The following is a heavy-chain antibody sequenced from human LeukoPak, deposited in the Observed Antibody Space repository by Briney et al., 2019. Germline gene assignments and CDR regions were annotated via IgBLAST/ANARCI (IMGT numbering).Heavy chain of an antibody. D-gene: IGHD3-10*01. CDR3: ARRTISYYGSGSYPFDY. V-gene: IGHV4-4*07. CDR1: GGSISSYY. J-gene: IGHJ4*02. CDR2: IYTSGST. Sequence: SETLSLTCTVSGGSISSYYWSWIRQPAGKGLEWIGRIYTSGSTNYNPSLKSRVTMSVDTSKNQFSLKLSSVTAADTAVYYCARRTISYYGSGSYPFDYWGQGTLVTVSS.